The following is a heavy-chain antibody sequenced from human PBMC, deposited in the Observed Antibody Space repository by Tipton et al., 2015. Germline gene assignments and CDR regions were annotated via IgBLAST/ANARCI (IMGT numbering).Heavy chain of an antibody. CDR2: IIPMFRTS. CDR1: GGTFSSYA. CDR3: AGQWELLRWFDP. V-gene: IGHV1-69*01. Sequence: QSGPEVKKPGSSVKVSCKASGGTFSSYAISWVRQAPGQGLEWMGGIIPMFRTSNYAQKFQGRVTITADESTSTSYMELSSLRSEDTAVYYCAGQWELLRWFDPWGQGTLVTVSS. D-gene: IGHD1-26*01. J-gene: IGHJ5*02.